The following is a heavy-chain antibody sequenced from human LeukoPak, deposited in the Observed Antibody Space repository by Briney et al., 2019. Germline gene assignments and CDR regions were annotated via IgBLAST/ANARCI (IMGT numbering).Heavy chain of an antibody. D-gene: IGHD3-16*01. CDR2: IDYCGNT. CDR3: ARGDYIRGNIQYNAEYFQH. Sequence: PPETPSVSPAVSLGSISSYYRSCSRQTPRKRPERVGYIDYCGNTHYSPDIGSRYTMSLDTSMRQFFLRLSSVTAADSAVYFCARGDYIRGNIQYNAEYFQHWGQGIPVTVSS. CDR1: LGSISSYY. V-gene: IGHV4-59*01. J-gene: IGHJ1*01.